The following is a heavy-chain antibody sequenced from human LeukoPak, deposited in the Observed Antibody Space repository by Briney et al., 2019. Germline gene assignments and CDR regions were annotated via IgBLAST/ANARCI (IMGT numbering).Heavy chain of an antibody. V-gene: IGHV3-53*01. J-gene: IGHJ4*02. D-gene: IGHD4-11*01. CDR1: GFTVSSNY. CDR3: ARGDYSNGTQV. Sequence: PGRSLRLSCAASGFTVSSNYVGWVRQAPGKGLGWVSVIYSGGSTYYADSGKGRFTISRDKSKNTLYLQMNSLRAEDTAVYYCARGDYSNGTQVWGQGTLVTVSS. CDR2: IYSGGST.